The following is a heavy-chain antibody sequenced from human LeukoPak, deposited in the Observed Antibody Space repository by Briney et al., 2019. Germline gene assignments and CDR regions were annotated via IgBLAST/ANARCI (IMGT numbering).Heavy chain of an antibody. Sequence: SETLSLTCAVSGGSISSGGYSWSWIRQPPGKGLEWIGYIYHSGSTYYNPSLKSRVTISVDRSKNQFSLKLSSVTAADTAVYYCARVVSRINWLDPWGQGTLVTVSS. J-gene: IGHJ5*02. CDR1: GGSISSGGYS. V-gene: IGHV4-30-2*01. CDR2: IYHSGST. D-gene: IGHD2-15*01. CDR3: ARVVSRINWLDP.